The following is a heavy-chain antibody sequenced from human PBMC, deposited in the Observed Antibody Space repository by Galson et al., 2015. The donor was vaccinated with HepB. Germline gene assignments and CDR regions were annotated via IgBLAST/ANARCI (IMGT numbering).Heavy chain of an antibody. J-gene: IGHJ6*03. Sequence: SETLSLTCAVYGGSFSGYYWSWIRQPPGKGLEWIGEINHSGSTNYNPSLKSRVTISVDTSKNQFSLKLSSVTAADTAVYYCARGPRVEYQLLGAYYYYYYYYMDVWGKGTTVTVSS. CDR2: INHSGST. CDR1: GGSFSGYY. D-gene: IGHD2-2*01. V-gene: IGHV4-34*01. CDR3: ARGPRVEYQLLGAYYYYYYYYMDV.